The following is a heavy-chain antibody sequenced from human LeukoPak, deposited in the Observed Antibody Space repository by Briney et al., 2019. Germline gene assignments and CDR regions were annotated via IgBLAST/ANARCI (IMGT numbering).Heavy chain of an antibody. J-gene: IGHJ5*02. Sequence: GASVKVSCKASGYTFTGYYMHWVRQAPGQGLEWMGWINPNSGGTNYAQKFQGRVTMTRDTSISTAYMELSRLRSDDTAVYYCAREHSSSWFGNWFDPWGQGTLVTVSS. CDR2: INPNSGGT. D-gene: IGHD6-13*01. V-gene: IGHV1-2*02. CDR3: AREHSSSWFGNWFDP. CDR1: GYTFTGYY.